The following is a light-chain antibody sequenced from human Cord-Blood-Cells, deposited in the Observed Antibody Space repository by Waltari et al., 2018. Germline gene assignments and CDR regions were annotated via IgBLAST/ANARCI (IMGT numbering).Light chain of an antibody. J-gene: IGLJ3*02. CDR2: RNN. CDR1: SSTIGSNY. V-gene: IGLV1-47*01. CDR3: AAWDDSLHWV. Sequence: QSVLTQPPSASGTPGQRVTISCSGSSSTIGSNYVYWYQQLPGTAPKLLIYRNNQRPSGVPDRFSGSKSGTSASLAISGLRSEDEADYYCAAWDDSLHWVFGGGTKLTVL.